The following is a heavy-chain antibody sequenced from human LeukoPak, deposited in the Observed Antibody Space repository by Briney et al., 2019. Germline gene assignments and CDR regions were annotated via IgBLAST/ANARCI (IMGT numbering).Heavy chain of an antibody. V-gene: IGHV3-30-3*01. D-gene: IGHD2-15*01. Sequence: GRSLRLSCAASGFTFSSYAMHWVRQAPGKGLEWVAVISYDGSNKYYADSVKGRFTISRDNSKNTLYLQMNSLRAEDTAVYYCARAAQKVVVVAGNAFGIWGQGTMVTVSS. J-gene: IGHJ3*02. CDR1: GFTFSSYA. CDR3: ARAAQKVVVVAGNAFGI. CDR2: ISYDGSNK.